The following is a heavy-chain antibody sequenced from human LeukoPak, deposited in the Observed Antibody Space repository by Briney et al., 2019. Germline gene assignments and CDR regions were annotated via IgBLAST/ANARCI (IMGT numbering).Heavy chain of an antibody. Sequence: SETLSLTCTVSGASISSSSYYWGWIRQPPGKGLEWIGSIYYSGSTDYNPSLKSRVSISIDTSKNQFSLKLSSVTAADTAVYYCARDQSPSSGWYNYWGQGTLVTVSS. CDR2: IYYSGST. CDR3: ARDQSPSSGWYNY. CDR1: GASISSSSYY. J-gene: IGHJ4*02. D-gene: IGHD6-19*01. V-gene: IGHV4-39*07.